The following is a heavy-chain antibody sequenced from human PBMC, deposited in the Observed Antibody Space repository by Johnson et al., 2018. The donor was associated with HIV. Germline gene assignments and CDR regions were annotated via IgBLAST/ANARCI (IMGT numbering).Heavy chain of an antibody. D-gene: IGHD5-12*01. CDR1: GFPFSSYG. J-gene: IGHJ3*02. CDR2: IRYDGSDK. CDR3: ARVKVATINAFDI. Sequence: QVQLVESGGGVVQPGRSLRLSCAASGFPFSSYGMSWVRQAPGKGLEWVAFIRYDGSDKNYVESLKGRFTISRDNSKNTLYLQMNSLRAEDTAVYYCARVKVATINAFDIWGQGTMVTVSS. V-gene: IGHV3-30*02.